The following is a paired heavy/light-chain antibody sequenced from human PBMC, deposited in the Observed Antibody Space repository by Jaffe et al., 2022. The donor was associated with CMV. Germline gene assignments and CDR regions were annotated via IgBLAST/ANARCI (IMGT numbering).Heavy chain of an antibody. CDR1: GFTFSTYC. D-gene: IGHD3-3*01. V-gene: IGHV3-7*03. Sequence: EVQLVESGGGLVRPGGSLRLSCAASGFTFSTYCMNWVRQAPGKGLEWVANIKQDGSEKYYVDSVKGRFTISRDNAKKSLYLQMDSLRAEDTAVYYCARGLEYDDLWGGRDSWGWPKGAMDVWGKGTTVTVSS. CDR3: ARGLEYDDLWGGRDSWGWPKGAMDV. CDR2: IKQDGSEK. J-gene: IGHJ6*03.
Light chain of an antibody. CDR1: QFISIW. CDR2: RAS. CDR3: QQFYSYSLT. J-gene: IGKJ4*01. V-gene: IGKV1-5*03. Sequence: DIQMTQSPSTLSASVGDRVTITCRASQFISIWLAWYQQKPGKVPKLLIYRASSLESGVPSRFSGSGSGTEFTLTISSLQPDDFATYYCQQFYSYSLTFGGGTKVEIK.